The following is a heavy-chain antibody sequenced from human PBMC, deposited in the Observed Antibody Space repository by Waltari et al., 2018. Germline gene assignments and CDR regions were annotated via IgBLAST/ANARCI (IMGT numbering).Heavy chain of an antibody. D-gene: IGHD3-10*02. CDR1: GYMFRNFG. J-gene: IGHJ5*02. Sequence: QIQLVQSGGEVKKPGASVKVSCKASGYMFRNFGIFWVRQAPGQGLEFMGWISAYNGNTNHAQTFQGRLTLTTDTSESTAYMELSSLTSDDTAVYYCARDRRDDNNSVRWLDPWGQGTLVTVSS. V-gene: IGHV1-18*01. CDR3: ARDRRDDNNSVRWLDP. CDR2: ISAYNGNT.